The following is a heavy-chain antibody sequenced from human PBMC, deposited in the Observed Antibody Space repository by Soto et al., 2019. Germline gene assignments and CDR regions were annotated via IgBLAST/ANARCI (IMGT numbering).Heavy chain of an antibody. Sequence: PGGSLRLSCAASGFTFDDYAMHWVRQVPGKGLEWVSGISWNSDIIAYADSVKGRFTISRDNAKNSLYLQMNSLRAGDTALYYCAKDGQLRSYFFDWWGQGTLVTVSS. J-gene: IGHJ4*02. CDR1: GFTFDDYA. CDR2: ISWNSDII. CDR3: AKDGQLRSYFFDW. D-gene: IGHD3-10*01. V-gene: IGHV3-9*01.